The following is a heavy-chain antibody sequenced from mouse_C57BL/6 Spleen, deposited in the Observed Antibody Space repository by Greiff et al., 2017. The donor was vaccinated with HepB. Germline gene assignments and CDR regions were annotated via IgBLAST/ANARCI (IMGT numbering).Heavy chain of an antibody. V-gene: IGHV1-50*01. J-gene: IGHJ4*01. CDR2: IDPSDSYT. Sequence: QVQLQQSGAELVKPGASVKLSCKASGYTFTSYWMQWVKQRPGQGLEWIGEIDPSDSYTNYNQKFKGKATLTVDTSSSTAYMQLSSLTSEDSAVYYCARYHAYAMDYWGQGTSVTVSS. CDR3: ARYHAYAMDY. CDR1: GYTFTSYW.